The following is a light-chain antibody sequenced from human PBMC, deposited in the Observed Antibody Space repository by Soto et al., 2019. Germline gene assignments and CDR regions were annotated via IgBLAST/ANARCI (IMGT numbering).Light chain of an antibody. Sequence: EVVMTQSPATLSVSPGGRASLSCRASQSVNSNLAWYQQKPGQAPRLLIYGGSIRATDVPARFSGSGSGTEFSLTISSLQSEDFAVFYCQQYNSWPPITFGQGTRLEIK. J-gene: IGKJ5*01. V-gene: IGKV3-15*01. CDR3: QQYNSWPPIT. CDR1: QSVNSN. CDR2: GGS.